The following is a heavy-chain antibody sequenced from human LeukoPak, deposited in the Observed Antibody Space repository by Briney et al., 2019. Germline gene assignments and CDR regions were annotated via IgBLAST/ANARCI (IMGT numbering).Heavy chain of an antibody. CDR2: ISAYNGNT. J-gene: IGHJ4*02. V-gene: IGHV1-18*01. CDR1: GYTFTSYG. D-gene: IGHD2-8*01. CDR3: ARESWVGCTNGVCYKRLHPWDY. Sequence: GASVKVSCKASGYTFTSYGISWVRQAPGQGLEWMGWISAYNGNTNYAQKLQGRVTMTTDTSTSTAYMELRSLRSDDTAVYYCARESWVGCTNGVCYKRLHPWDYWGQGTLVTVSS.